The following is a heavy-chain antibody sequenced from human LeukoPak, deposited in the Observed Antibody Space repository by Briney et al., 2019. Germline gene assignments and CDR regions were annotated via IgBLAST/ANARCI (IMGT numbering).Heavy chain of an antibody. V-gene: IGHV1-18*01. J-gene: IGHJ4*02. CDR1: GYTFTSYG. CDR2: ISAYNGNT. D-gene: IGHD3-10*01. Sequence: GASVKVSCKASGYTFTSYGISWVRQAPGQGLEWMGWISAYNGNTDYAQKLQGRVTMTTDTSTSTAYMELRSLRSDDTAVYYCARDLAPFYGSGSPHTEFDYWGQGTLVTVSS. CDR3: ARDLAPFYGSGSPHTEFDY.